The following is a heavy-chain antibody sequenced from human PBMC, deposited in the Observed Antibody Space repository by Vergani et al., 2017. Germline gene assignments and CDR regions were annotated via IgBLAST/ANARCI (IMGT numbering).Heavy chain of an antibody. CDR2: ISWNSGSV. CDR1: GFTFDDYA. D-gene: IGHD1-26*01. CDR3: AKDSEVRGGSTPPGCDY. V-gene: IGHV3-9*01. J-gene: IGHJ4*02. Sequence: EVQLVESGGGLVQPGRSLRLSCAASGFTFDDYAMHWVRQAPGKGLEWVSGISWNSGSVGYVDSVKGRFTISRDNAKNSLYLQMNSLRAEDTAFYYCAKDSEVRGGSTPPGCDYWGQGTLVTVSS.